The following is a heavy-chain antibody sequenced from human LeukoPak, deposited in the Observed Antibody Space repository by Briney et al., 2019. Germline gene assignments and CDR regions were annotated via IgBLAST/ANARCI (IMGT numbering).Heavy chain of an antibody. D-gene: IGHD5-12*01. CDR1: GFTFSGYS. CDR3: TRELRGFSGYDEKAFDF. V-gene: IGHV3-21*01. CDR2: ISTSSSYI. J-gene: IGHJ4*02. Sequence: GGSLRLSCAASGFTFSGYSMNWVRQAPGKGLEWVSSISTSSSYIHYTDSVKGRFTISRDNAKNSLYLQMNSLRAEDTAVYYCTRELRGFSGYDEKAFDFWGQGTLVTVSS.